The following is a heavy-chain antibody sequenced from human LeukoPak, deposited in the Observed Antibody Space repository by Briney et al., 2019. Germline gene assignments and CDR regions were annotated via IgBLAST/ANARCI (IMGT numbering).Heavy chain of an antibody. J-gene: IGHJ6*03. CDR2: ISGSGGST. D-gene: IGHD1-14*01. CDR3: AKGDEFYGTYYYMDV. CDR1: GFTFSSYA. V-gene: IGHV3-23*01. Sequence: GGSLRLSCAASGFTFSSYAMSWVRQAPGKGLEWVSAISGSGGSTYYADSVKGRFTISRDNSKNTLYLQMNSLRAEDTAVYYCAKGDEFYGTYYYMDVWGKGTTVTVSS.